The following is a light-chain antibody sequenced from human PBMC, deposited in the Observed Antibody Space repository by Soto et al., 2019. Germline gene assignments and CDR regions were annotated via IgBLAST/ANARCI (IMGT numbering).Light chain of an antibody. CDR3: SSYTSSRIRV. CDR2: DLN. CDR1: NSDIGAYNY. V-gene: IGLV2-14*03. J-gene: IGLJ3*02. Sequence: QSALTQPASVSGSPGQSITISCTGTNSDIGAYNYVSWYQQHPGKAPKLIIYDLNNRPSGLSNRFSGSKSGNTASLTISGLQAEDEADYYCSSYTSSRIRVFGGGTKLTVL.